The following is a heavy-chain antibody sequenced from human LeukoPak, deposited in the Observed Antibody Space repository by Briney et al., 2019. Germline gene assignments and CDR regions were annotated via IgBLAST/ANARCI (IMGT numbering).Heavy chain of an antibody. CDR2: IYTSGST. Sequence: SQTLSLTCTVSGGSISSGSYYWSWIRQPAGKGLEWIGRIYTSGSTNYNPSLKSRVTISVDTSKNQFSLKLSSVTAADTAVYYCARARSHVPPSIWGQGTLVTVSS. CDR3: ARARSHVPPSI. CDR1: GGSISSGSYY. V-gene: IGHV4-61*02. J-gene: IGHJ4*02.